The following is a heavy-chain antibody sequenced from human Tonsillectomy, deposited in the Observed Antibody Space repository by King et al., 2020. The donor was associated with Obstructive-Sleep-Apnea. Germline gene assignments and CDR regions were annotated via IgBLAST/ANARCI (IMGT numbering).Heavy chain of an antibody. J-gene: IGHJ5*02. D-gene: IGHD6-13*01. V-gene: IGHV3-30*04. Sequence: VQLVESGGGVVQPGRSLRLSCAASGFSFCYYALHWVRPAPGKGMESGSVISPDGSNKYYDDSMKGRCNISRDNSKNTCYLQMNGLRVEDSAVYYCARSRGSSWGGDWFDPWGQGTLVTVSS. CDR2: ISPDGSNK. CDR3: ARSRGSSWGGDWFDP. CDR1: GFSFCYYA.